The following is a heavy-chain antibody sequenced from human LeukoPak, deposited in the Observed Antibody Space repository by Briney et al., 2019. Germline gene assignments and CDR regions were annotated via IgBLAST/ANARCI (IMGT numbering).Heavy chain of an antibody. CDR2: VSAGSDV. J-gene: IGHJ4*02. CDR1: RFTFSSYT. CDR3: ARDLNYAFDY. D-gene: IGHD2-2*01. V-gene: IGHV3-69-1*01. Sequence: KAGGSLRLSCAASRFTFSSYTMNWVRQAPGKGLEWVSTVSAGSDVHYADSVKGRFTISRDNAKNSLYLQMNSLRDEDTAIYYCARDLNYAFDYWGQGTLVTVSS.